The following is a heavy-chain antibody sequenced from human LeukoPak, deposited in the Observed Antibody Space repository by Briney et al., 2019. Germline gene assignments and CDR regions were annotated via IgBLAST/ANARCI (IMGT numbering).Heavy chain of an antibody. CDR3: AKDRSLVGEIDY. J-gene: IGHJ4*02. V-gene: IGHV3-23*01. CDR1: GFTFSSYA. Sequence: GGSLRLSCAASGFTFSSYAMSWVRQAPGKGLEWVSAISGSGDSTYYGDSVKGRFTISRDNSKNTLYLQMNSLRAEDTAVYYCAKDRSLVGEIDYWGQGTLVTVSS. CDR2: ISGSGDST. D-gene: IGHD2-15*01.